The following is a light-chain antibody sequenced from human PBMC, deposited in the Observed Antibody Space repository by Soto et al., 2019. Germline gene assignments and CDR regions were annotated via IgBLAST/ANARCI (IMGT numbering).Light chain of an antibody. Sequence: EIVLTQSPATLSLSPGERASLSCRASQTVSTSLAWYQQKPGQPPRLLISDASNRATGIPARFSGSGSGTDFTLTISSLDPEDFAVYYCQQRSNWPLTFGGGTKVDIK. CDR1: QTVSTS. CDR3: QQRSNWPLT. CDR2: DAS. V-gene: IGKV3-11*01. J-gene: IGKJ4*01.